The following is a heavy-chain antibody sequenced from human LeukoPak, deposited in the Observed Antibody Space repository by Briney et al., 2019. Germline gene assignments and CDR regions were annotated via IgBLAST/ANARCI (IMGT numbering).Heavy chain of an antibody. CDR1: GFTLSRHW. Sequence: GGSLRLSCAASGFTLSRHWMHWVRQAPGKGLEWVSSISGSGGNTYYADSVKGRFTISRDNSKNTLYLQMNSLRGEDTAIYYCAKALSGWYDFDFWGQGTLVTVSS. CDR2: ISGSGGNT. V-gene: IGHV3-23*01. J-gene: IGHJ4*02. CDR3: AKALSGWYDFDF. D-gene: IGHD6-13*01.